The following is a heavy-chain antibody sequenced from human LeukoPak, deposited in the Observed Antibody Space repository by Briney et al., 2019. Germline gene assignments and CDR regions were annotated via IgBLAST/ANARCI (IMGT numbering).Heavy chain of an antibody. CDR2: IYYSGNT. V-gene: IGHV4-61*01. CDR3: ARDRVLYGMDV. Sequence: SETLSLTCTVSGGSVSSGSYYWSWIRQPPGKGLEWIGCIYYSGNTKYNPSLKSRVSISADTSKNQFSLKLSSVTAADTAIYYCARDRVLYGMDVWGQGTTVAVSS. J-gene: IGHJ6*02. CDR1: GGSVSSGSYY. D-gene: IGHD4/OR15-4a*01.